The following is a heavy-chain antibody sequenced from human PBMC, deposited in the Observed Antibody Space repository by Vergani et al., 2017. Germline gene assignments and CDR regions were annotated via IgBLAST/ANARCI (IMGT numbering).Heavy chain of an antibody. D-gene: IGHD2-2*02. V-gene: IGHV3-30-3*01. CDR2: ISYDGSNK. Sequence: QVQLVESVGGVVQPGRSLRLSCAASGYTFSSYAMHWGRPAPGKGLEWVAFISYDGSNKYYAEAVKGRFTISIDSSNKTLYLQMNSLRAADTAVYYCARAPSSLLYRAGYFQHWGQGTLVTVSS. J-gene: IGHJ1*01. CDR3: ARAPSSLLYRAGYFQH. CDR1: GYTFSSYA.